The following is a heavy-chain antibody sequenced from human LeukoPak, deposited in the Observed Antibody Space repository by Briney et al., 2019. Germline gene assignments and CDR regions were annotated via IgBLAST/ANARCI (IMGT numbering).Heavy chain of an antibody. CDR2: ISSSRSTI. V-gene: IGHV3-48*03. CDR1: GFTFSSYD. D-gene: IGHD5-12*01. CDR3: AIVATYYYYAMDV. Sequence: TGGSLRLSCAASGFTFSSYDMNWVRQAPGKGLEWVSYISSSRSTIDYADSVKGRFTISRDNARNSLYLQMNSLRAEDTAVYYCAIVATYYYYAMDVWGQGTTVTVSS. J-gene: IGHJ6*02.